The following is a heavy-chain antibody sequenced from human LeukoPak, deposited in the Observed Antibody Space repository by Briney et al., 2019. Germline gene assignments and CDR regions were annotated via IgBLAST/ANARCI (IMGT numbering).Heavy chain of an antibody. CDR3: ARERSLDSSSWYYYYYGMDV. Sequence: PGGSLTLSCAVSGFTFSSYEMNWVRQPPGKGLEWVSYISSSGSTIYYADSVKGRFTISRDNAKNSLYLQMNSLRAEDTAVYYCARERSLDSSSWYYYYYGMDVWGQGTTATVSS. V-gene: IGHV3-48*03. CDR2: ISSSGSTI. CDR1: GFTFSSYE. D-gene: IGHD6-13*01. J-gene: IGHJ6*02.